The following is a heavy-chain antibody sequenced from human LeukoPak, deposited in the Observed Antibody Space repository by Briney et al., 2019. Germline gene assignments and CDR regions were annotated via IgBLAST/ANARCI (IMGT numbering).Heavy chain of an antibody. CDR2: IYYSGST. CDR3: AREDSSSPDLDY. D-gene: IGHD6-6*01. Sequence: SETLSLTCAVSGGSISSGGYSWSWIRQPPGKGLEWIGYIYYSGSTYYNPSLKSRVTISVDTSKNQFSLKLSSVTAADTAVYYCAREDSSSPDLDYWGQGTLVTVSS. CDR1: GGSISSGGYS. V-gene: IGHV4-30-4*07. J-gene: IGHJ4*02.